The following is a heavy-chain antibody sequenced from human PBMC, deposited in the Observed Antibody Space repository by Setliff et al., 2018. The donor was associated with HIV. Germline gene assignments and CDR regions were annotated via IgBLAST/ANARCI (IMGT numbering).Heavy chain of an antibody. CDR1: GGSFSAYY. CDR3: ARDKGYYYMDV. V-gene: IGHV4-34*01. J-gene: IGHJ6*03. CDR2: ISRSGST. Sequence: SETLSLTCAVYGGSFSAYYWSWIRQPPGKGLEWIGEISRSGSTNDNPPLKSRITISVDTSNNQFSLRLSSVTAADTAVYYCARDKGYYYMDVWGKGITVTVSS.